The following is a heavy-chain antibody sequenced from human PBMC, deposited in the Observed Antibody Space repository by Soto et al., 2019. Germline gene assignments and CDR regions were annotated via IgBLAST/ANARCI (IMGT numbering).Heavy chain of an antibody. V-gene: IGHV5-51*01. CDR1: GYSFTSYW. CDR2: ISPGDSNT. Sequence: GESLKISCKGSGYSFTSYWIGWVRQMPGKGLEWMGVISPGDSNTKDSPSFQGQVTFSADNSLNTAYLQWNTLRASDTAIYYCARRTDESGWRHYFDDWGQGTLVTVSS. D-gene: IGHD6-19*01. CDR3: ARRTDESGWRHYFDD. J-gene: IGHJ4*02.